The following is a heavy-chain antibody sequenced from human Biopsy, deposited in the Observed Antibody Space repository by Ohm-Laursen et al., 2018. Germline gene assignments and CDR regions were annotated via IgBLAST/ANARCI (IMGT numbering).Heavy chain of an antibody. CDR3: ARGSNEYGGLYFPH. CDR1: GGSISSGGSY. CDR2: IFNSANT. D-gene: IGHD4-23*01. V-gene: IGHV4-31*01. J-gene: IGHJ1*01. Sequence: TLSLTCTVSGGSISSGGSYWSWIRQRPGKGLEWIGYIFNSANTYYNPSLKNLITISGDTSKNQFSLKLNSVTAAADTAVYYCARGSNEYGGLYFPHWGQGTLVTVSS.